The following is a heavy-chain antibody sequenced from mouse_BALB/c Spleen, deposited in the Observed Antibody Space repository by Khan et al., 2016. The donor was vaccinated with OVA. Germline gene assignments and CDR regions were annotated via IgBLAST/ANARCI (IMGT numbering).Heavy chain of an antibody. CDR1: GYSITTDYA. V-gene: IGHV3-2*02. D-gene: IGHD1-1*01. J-gene: IGHJ2*01. CDR3: ARVYGGDFDY. Sequence: VQLKQSGPGLVKPSQSLSLTCTVTGYSITTDYAWNWIRQFPGNKLEWMGFISYSGNTKYNPSLKSQISITRDTSKNQFFLQLKSVTTEDTARYYCARVYGGDFDYWGQGTTLTVSS. CDR2: ISYSGNT.